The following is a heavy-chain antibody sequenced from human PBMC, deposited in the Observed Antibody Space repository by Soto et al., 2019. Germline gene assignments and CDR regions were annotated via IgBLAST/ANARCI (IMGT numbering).Heavy chain of an antibody. CDR2: INPTDNRK. Sequence: GASVKVSCKASGYAFTTYYIHWVRQAPGQGLEWMGVINPTDNRKTYSQIFQGRVTMTRDTSTSTVYMDLRSLRSEDTAIYYCAREAHTYSGMDVWGQGTTVTVS. CDR1: GYAFTTYY. J-gene: IGHJ6*02. V-gene: IGHV1-46*01. CDR3: AREAHTYSGMDV.